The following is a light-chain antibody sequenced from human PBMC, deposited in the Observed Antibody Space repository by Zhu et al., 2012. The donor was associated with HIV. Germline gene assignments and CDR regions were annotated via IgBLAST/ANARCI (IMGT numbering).Light chain of an antibody. CDR3: HQYDNSWT. CDR2: GAS. V-gene: IGKV3-20*01. J-gene: IGKJ1*01. Sequence: EVVLTQSPDTLSLSPGDRATLACRASQSVSSNYLIWYQQKPGQAPGPLIYGASDRASGVPDRFSGSGSGTDFTLSISRLEPEDFAVYYCHQYDNSWTFGQGTKVEIK. CDR1: QSVSSNY.